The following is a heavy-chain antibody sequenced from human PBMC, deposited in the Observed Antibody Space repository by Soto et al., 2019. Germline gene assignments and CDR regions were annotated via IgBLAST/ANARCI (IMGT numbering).Heavy chain of an antibody. CDR2: IDPSDSYT. J-gene: IGHJ4*02. V-gene: IGHV5-10-1*01. Sequence: GESLKIFCKGSGYSFTSYWISWVRQMPGKGLEWMGRIDPSDSYTNYSPSFQGHITISADKPISTAYLQWSSLKASDTAMYYCARHEERITILGDYYFDYWGQGTLVTVSS. CDR3: ARHEERITILGDYYFDY. D-gene: IGHD3-3*01. CDR1: GYSFTSYW.